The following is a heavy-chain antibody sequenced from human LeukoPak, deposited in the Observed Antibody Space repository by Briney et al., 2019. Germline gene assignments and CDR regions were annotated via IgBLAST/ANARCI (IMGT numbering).Heavy chain of an antibody. CDR1: GGSISSYY. J-gene: IGHJ4*02. Sequence: PSETLSLTCTVSGGSISSYYWSWLRQHPGKGLEWIGYIYYSGSTYYNPSLKSRVTISVDTSMNQFSLKLSSVTAADTAVYYCAREDGGNSGLYYFDYWGQGTLVTVSS. CDR3: AREDGGNSGLYYFDY. D-gene: IGHD4-23*01. V-gene: IGHV4-59*06. CDR2: IYYSGST.